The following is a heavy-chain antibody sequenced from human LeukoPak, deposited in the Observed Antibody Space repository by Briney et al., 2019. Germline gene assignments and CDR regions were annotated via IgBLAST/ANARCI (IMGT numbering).Heavy chain of an antibody. J-gene: IGHJ4*02. Sequence: PSETLSLTCTVSGGSISSYYWSWIXXXXXXXXXXXXRIYTSGSTNYNPSLKSRVTMSVDTSKNQFSLKLSSVTAADTAVYYCARESRYISSWYTDYWGQGTLVTVSS. CDR2: IYTSGST. CDR1: GGSISSYY. CDR3: ARESRYISSWYTDY. V-gene: IGHV4-4*07. D-gene: IGHD6-13*01.